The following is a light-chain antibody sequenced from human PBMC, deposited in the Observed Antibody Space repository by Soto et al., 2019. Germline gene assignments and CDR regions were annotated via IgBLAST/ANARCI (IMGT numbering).Light chain of an antibody. V-gene: IGKV3-15*01. Sequence: EIVMTQSPATLSVSPWDRATLSCRAGQPLNNNVAWYQHKPGQAPRLLIYGASTRATGISARFSGSGSGTEFTLTISSLQSEDFAVYYCQQRSNWPRTFGQGTKVDIK. CDR3: QQRSNWPRT. CDR2: GAS. CDR1: QPLNNN. J-gene: IGKJ1*01.